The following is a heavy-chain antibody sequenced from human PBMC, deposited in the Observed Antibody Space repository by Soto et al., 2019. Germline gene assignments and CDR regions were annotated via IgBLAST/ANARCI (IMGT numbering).Heavy chain of an antibody. D-gene: IGHD3-22*01. CDR3: AKSGLFDSSGYHHPHFDS. CDR1: GFTFSNYA. Sequence: EVQLLESGGGIVQPGGSLRLSCVVSGFTSGFTFSNYAMNWVRQAPGKGLEQVAGMSGSANIAYYADSVKGRFTIARDNSNSTLFLQMNSLRAEDTAVYYCAKSGLFDSSGYHHPHFDSWGPGALVTVSS. CDR2: MSGSANIA. J-gene: IGHJ4*02. V-gene: IGHV3-23*01.